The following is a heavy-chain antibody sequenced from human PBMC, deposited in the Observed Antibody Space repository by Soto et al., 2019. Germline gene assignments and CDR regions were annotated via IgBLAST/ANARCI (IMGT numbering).Heavy chain of an antibody. CDR3: GKAGEMTNFYLDY. CDR2: LSGSGVAT. Sequence: SGFTFGSYAMSWVRQAPGTELEWVSALSGSGVATYYADSGRAGLTISRYNSKHTLYLRMNSLRADDTAEHYCGKAGEMTNFYLDYWGQGTLVTVSS. J-gene: IGHJ4*02. CDR1: GFTFGSYA. V-gene: IGHV3-23*01. D-gene: IGHD7-27*01.